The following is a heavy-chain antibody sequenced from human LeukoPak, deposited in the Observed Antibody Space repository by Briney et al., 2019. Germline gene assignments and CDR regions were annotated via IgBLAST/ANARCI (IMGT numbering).Heavy chain of an antibody. CDR1: GFTFSSYA. D-gene: IGHD3-3*01. CDR3: ARVKIGYHFGVVNYYYMDV. Sequence: SGGSLRLSCAASGFTFSSYAMSWVRQAPGKGLEWVANIKQDGSEKYYVDSVKGRFTISRDNAKNSLYLQMNSLRAEDTAVYYCARVKIGYHFGVVNYYYMDVWGKGTTVTVSS. J-gene: IGHJ6*03. V-gene: IGHV3-7*01. CDR2: IKQDGSEK.